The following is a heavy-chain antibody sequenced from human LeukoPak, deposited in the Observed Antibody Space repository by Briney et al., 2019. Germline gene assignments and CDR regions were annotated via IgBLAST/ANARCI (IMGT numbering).Heavy chain of an antibody. V-gene: IGHV4-34*01. CDR1: GGSFSGYY. CDR2: INHSGST. J-gene: IGHJ4*02. D-gene: IGHD1-26*01. Sequence: SETLSLTCAVYGGSFSGYYWSWIRQPPGKGLEWIGEINHSGSTNYNPSLKSRVTLSVDTSKNQFSLRLTSVTAADTAVYYCARRWELRGTLYFDYWGQGTLVTVPS. CDR3: ARRWELRGTLYFDY.